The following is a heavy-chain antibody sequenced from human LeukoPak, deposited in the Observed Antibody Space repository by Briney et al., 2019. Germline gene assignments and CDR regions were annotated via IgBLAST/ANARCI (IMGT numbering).Heavy chain of an antibody. CDR2: ISSSGGSA. CDR3: AKRDLGY. V-gene: IGHV3-23*01. Sequence: GGSLRLSCAASGFTFSTYAMSWVRQAPGKGLEWVSTISSSGGSAYYADSVKGRYTISRDNSKNTVFLQMNSLRAEDTAVYYCAKRDLGYWGQGTLVTVSS. J-gene: IGHJ4*02. CDR1: GFTFSTYA.